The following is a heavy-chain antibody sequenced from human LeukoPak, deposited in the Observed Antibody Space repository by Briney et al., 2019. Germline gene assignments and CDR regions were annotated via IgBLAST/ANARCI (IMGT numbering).Heavy chain of an antibody. CDR1: GYTLTELS. CDR3: ARGKIIEYFDY. J-gene: IGHJ4*02. V-gene: IGHV1-24*01. Sequence: ASVKVSCKVSGYTLTELSMHWVRQAPGKGLEWMGGFDPEDGETFYAQKFQGRVTMTEGTSTDTAYMELSRLRSDDTAVYYCARGKIIEYFDYWGQGTLVTVSS. CDR2: FDPEDGET.